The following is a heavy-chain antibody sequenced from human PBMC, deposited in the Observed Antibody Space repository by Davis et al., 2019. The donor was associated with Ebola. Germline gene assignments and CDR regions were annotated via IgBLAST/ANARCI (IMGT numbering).Heavy chain of an antibody. D-gene: IGHD5-12*01. CDR2: ISYTGNT. V-gene: IGHV4-59*08. J-gene: IGHJ4*02. Sequence: MPSETLSLTCTVSGGSISTYHWNWIRQSPGKGLEWIGFISYTGNTNYNPSLKSRVTISVDTARNQFSLQVRSVTAADTATYYCAISSGYMYFASWGQGALVTVSS. CDR1: GGSISTYH. CDR3: AISSGYMYFAS.